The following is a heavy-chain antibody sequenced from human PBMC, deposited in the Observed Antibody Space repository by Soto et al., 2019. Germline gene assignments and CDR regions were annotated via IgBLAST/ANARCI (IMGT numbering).Heavy chain of an antibody. Sequence: QVHLQQWGAGLLKPSENLSLTCAVYGGSLSGYSWSWIRQAPGRGLEWVGESNSSGGTNYNPSLESRVTISQDMSKNQFFLRLTSVTAADTAVYYCASIRSSRPWGPGTLVTVSS. CDR2: SNSSGGT. V-gene: IGHV4-34*01. CDR1: GGSLSGYS. J-gene: IGHJ4*02. CDR3: ASIRSSRP.